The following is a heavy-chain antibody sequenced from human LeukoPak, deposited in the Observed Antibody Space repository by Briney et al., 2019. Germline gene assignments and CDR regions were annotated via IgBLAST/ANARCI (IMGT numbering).Heavy chain of an antibody. V-gene: IGHV4-38-2*02. D-gene: IGHD5-24*01. Sequence: SETLSLTCTVSGYSISSGHYWGWIRQSPGKGLEWIGTIYHSGYTYYNPSLKSRVTISVDTSKNQFSLKLSSVTAADTAVYYCARDGYNLDYWGQGTLVTVSS. CDR2: IYHSGYT. J-gene: IGHJ4*02. CDR3: ARDGYNLDY. CDR1: GYSISSGHY.